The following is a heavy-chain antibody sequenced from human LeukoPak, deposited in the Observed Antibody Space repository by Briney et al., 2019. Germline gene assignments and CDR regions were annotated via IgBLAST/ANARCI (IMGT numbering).Heavy chain of an antibody. CDR1: GFTFSFYA. CDR2: ISGNTFTP. D-gene: IGHD3-10*01. CDR3: ARPWPPGSESYKRGMDV. Sequence: GGSLRLSCAASGFTFSFYAVTLGPPAPGKGLKWVTIISGNTFTPQYADSMKGRITTSRDTSKNTLYLQMSRLRAEDTAVYYCARPWPPGSESYKRGMDVWGPGTTVTVSS. V-gene: IGHV3-23*01. J-gene: IGHJ6*02.